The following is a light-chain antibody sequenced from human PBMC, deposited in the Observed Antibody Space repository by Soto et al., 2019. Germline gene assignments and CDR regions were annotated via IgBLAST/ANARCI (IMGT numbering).Light chain of an antibody. CDR3: QQYNNWPPT. CDR1: QIVSSK. CDR2: GAF. V-gene: IGKV3-15*01. Sequence: EIWMTQYPATLSGSPGERASLSCGASQIVSSKLAWFQQKPGQAPRLLSYGAFIRATVIPARFSGSGSGTDLTITIGSMQYEDFAVYYCQQYNNWPPTFGHGTKVDI. J-gene: IGKJ1*01.